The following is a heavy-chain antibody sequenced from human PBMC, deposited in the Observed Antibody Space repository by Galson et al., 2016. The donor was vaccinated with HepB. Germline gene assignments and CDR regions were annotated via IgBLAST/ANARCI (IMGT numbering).Heavy chain of an antibody. CDR3: ARGGAGGFDY. CDR1: GFTFSGNW. D-gene: IGHD4/OR15-4a*01. Sequence: SLRLSCAASGFTFSGNWMHWVRQAPGKGLVWVSHIDNDGGRTTYADSVEGRFTVSRDNGKNMLYLHMSSLAVEDTAVYYCARGGAGGFDYWGQGALVSVSS. CDR2: IDNDGGRT. J-gene: IGHJ4*02. V-gene: IGHV3-74*01.